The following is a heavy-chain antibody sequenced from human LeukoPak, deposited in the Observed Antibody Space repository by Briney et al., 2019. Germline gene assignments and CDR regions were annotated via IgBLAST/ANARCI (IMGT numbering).Heavy chain of an antibody. V-gene: IGHV3-33*01. D-gene: IGHD6-6*01. Sequence: PGGSLRLSCAASGFTFSTHGMHWVRQAPGKGLEWVTTIWYDGSTKYYADSVKGRFTISRDNSKNMLYLQMNSLRDEDTAVYYCAATYSSSGNWFDPWDQGTLVTVSS. CDR1: GFTFSTHG. CDR2: IWYDGSTK. J-gene: IGHJ5*02. CDR3: AATYSSSGNWFDP.